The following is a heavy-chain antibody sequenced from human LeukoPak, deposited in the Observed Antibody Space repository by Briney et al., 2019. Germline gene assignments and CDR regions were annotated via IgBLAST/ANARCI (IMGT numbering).Heavy chain of an antibody. CDR3: AKFPGPIWFGENLYYFDY. D-gene: IGHD3-10*01. V-gene: IGHV3-23*01. CDR1: GFTFSSYA. J-gene: IGHJ4*02. CDR2: ISGSGGST. Sequence: GGSLRLSCAASGFTFSSYAMSWVRQAPGKGLEWVSAISGSGGSTYYADSVKGRFTISRDNSKNTLYLQMNSLRAEDTAVYYCAKFPGPIWFGENLYYFDYWGQGTLVTVSS.